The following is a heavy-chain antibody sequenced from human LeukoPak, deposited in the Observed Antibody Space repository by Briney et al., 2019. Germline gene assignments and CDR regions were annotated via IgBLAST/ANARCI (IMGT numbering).Heavy chain of an antibody. CDR3: AHSGWYYYYYYMDV. J-gene: IGHJ6*03. D-gene: IGHD6-19*01. CDR2: INHSGST. V-gene: IGHV4-34*01. CDR1: GGSFSGYY. Sequence: NASETLSLTCAVYGGSFSGYYWSWIRQPPGKGLEWIGEINHSGSTNYNPSPKSRVTISVDTSKNQFSLKLSSVTAADTAVYYCAHSGWYYYYYYMDVWGKGTTVTISS.